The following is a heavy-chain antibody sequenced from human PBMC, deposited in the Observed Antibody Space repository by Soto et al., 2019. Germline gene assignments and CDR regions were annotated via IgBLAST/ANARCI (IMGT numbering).Heavy chain of an antibody. CDR3: ARYSNNWFQTEGMDV. CDR2: IDASGNT. CDR1: VDSISTYY. D-gene: IGHD1-20*01. Sequence: TLSLTCTVSVDSISTYYWSWIRRPAGKGLEWIGRIDASGNTNYNPSLKSRVTMSADTSKKQFSLKLTSVTAADTAVYYCARYSNNWFQTEGMDVWGQGTTVTVSS. V-gene: IGHV4-4*07. J-gene: IGHJ6*02.